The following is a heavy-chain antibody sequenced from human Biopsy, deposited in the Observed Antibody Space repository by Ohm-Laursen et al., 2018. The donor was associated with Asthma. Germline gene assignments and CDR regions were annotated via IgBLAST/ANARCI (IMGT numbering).Heavy chain of an antibody. J-gene: IGHJ5*02. CDR1: GGSISSSSYY. Sequence: SDTLSLTCIVSGGSISSSSYYWGWIRQPPGKGLKWIGSIYYSGSTYYNPSLKSRVTISVDTSKNQFSLKLSSVTAADTAVYYCARTTYGDDGFDPWGQGTLVTVSS. D-gene: IGHD4-17*01. V-gene: IGHV4-39*07. CDR2: IYYSGST. CDR3: ARTTYGDDGFDP.